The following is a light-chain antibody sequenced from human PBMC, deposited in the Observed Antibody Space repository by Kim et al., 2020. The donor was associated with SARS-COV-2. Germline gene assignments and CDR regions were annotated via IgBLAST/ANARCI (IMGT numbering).Light chain of an antibody. J-gene: IGKJ2*01. Sequence: DIQMTQSPSTLSASVGDRVTITCRASQSITSWLAWYQQKPGKAPKLLLYMASTLQSGVPSRFSGRGSGTEFTLTISSLHPDDSATYYCQQYNNYPDTFGQGTKLEI. CDR2: MAS. CDR3: QQYNNYPDT. V-gene: IGKV1-5*03. CDR1: QSITSW.